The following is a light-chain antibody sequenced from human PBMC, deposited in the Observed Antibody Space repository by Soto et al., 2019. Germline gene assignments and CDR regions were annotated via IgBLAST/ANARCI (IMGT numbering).Light chain of an antibody. J-gene: IGKJ1*01. CDR2: TAS. V-gene: IGKV1-5*03. CDR3: QQYKTSST. Sequence: DIQMTQSPSTLSASVGDRVTITCRASQYISSWLAWYQQKPGKAPKLLIYTASSLESGVPSRFSGSGSGTEFTLTISSLQPDDFATYYCQQYKTSSTFGQGTKVEIK. CDR1: QYISSW.